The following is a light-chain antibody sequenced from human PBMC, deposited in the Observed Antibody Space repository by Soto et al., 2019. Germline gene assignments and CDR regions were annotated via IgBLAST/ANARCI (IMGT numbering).Light chain of an antibody. V-gene: IGLV2-11*01. CDR3: CSYAGSYV. CDR2: DVS. J-gene: IGLJ1*01. Sequence: HSGLTQPRSVSGSPGQSVTISCTGTSSDVGGYNYVSWYQQHPGKAPKLMIYDVSKRPSGVPDRFSGSKSGNTASLTISGLQAEDEADYYCCSYAGSYVFGTGTKLTVL. CDR1: SSDVGGYNY.